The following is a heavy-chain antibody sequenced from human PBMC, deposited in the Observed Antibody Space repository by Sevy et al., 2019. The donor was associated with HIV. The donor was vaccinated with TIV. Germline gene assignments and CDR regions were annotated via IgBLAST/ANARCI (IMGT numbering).Heavy chain of an antibody. Sequence: GGSLRLSCAASGFTFTNYGMHWVRRAPGKGLEWVSGRSNSGANTYYADSVRGRFTISIDNSKNTLYLQMNSLRAEDTALYYCAREGCSKPHDYWGQGTLVTVSS. V-gene: IGHV3-23*01. CDR3: AREGCSKPHDY. J-gene: IGHJ4*02. D-gene: IGHD2-2*01. CDR1: GFTFTNYG. CDR2: RSNSGANT.